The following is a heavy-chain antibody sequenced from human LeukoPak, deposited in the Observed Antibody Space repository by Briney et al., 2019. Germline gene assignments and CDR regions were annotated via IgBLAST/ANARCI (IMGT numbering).Heavy chain of an antibody. D-gene: IGHD5-24*01. J-gene: IGHJ4*02. V-gene: IGHV4-34*01. CDR1: SGSFGGYY. CDR2: TSHSGIT. Sequence: SETLSLTCAVYSGSFGGYYWSWIRQPPGKGLEWIGETSHSGITNYNPSLKSRVTISVDTSKNQFSLRVSSVTAADTAVYYCASVELSTTYFEYWGQGTLVTVSS. CDR3: ASVELSTTYFEY.